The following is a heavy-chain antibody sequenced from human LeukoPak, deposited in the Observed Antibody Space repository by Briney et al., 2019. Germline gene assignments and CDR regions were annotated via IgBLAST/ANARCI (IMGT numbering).Heavy chain of an antibody. CDR3: ARGPYYYDSSGYYPFDY. J-gene: IGHJ4*02. CDR1: GFTFSSYA. V-gene: IGHV3-30*01. CDR2: ISYDGSSK. D-gene: IGHD3-22*01. Sequence: QSGGSLRLSCAASGFTFSSYAMHWVRQAPGKGLEWVAVISYDGSSKYYADSVKGRFTISGDNSKNTLYLQMNSLRAEDTAVYYCARGPYYYDSSGYYPFDYWGQGTLVTVSS.